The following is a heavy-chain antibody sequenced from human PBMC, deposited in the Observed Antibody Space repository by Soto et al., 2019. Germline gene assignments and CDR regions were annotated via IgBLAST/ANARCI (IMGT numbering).Heavy chain of an antibody. V-gene: IGHV4-38-2*01. CDR3: ASSPRAGWFDP. J-gene: IGHJ5*02. Sequence: PSETLSLTCAVSGYSISSGYYWGWIRQPPGKGLEWIGSIYHSGSTYYNPSLKSRVTISVDTSKNQFSLKLSSVTAADTAVYYCASSPRAGWFDPWGQGTLVTVS. CDR2: IYHSGST. CDR1: GYSISSGYY.